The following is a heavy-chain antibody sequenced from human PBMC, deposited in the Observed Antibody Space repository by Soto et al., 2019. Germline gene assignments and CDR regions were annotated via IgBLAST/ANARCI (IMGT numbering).Heavy chain of an antibody. J-gene: IGHJ4*02. V-gene: IGHV3-23*01. CDR1: GFSFSSYA. CDR2: ISGTGGST. Sequence: EVQLLESGGGVGQPGGSLRLSCAATGFSFSSYALNWVRQAPGKGLEWVSGISGTGGSTYYADSVKGRFTISRDNSKNTLYLQMNSLRAGDTAGYYCAKSYGDYVFFDYWGQGSLVTVPS. D-gene: IGHD4-17*01. CDR3: AKSYGDYVFFDY.